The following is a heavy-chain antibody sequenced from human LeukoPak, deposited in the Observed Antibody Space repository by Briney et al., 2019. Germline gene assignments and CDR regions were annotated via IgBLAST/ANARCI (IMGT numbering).Heavy chain of an antibody. J-gene: IGHJ3*02. Sequence: SETLSLTCTVSGGSISSGSYYWNWIRQPAGKGLEWIGRIWTNGSTNYNPSLKSRVTISVDTSKNQFSLKLSSVTAADTATYYCARGAYLYDSSGYYLFQDAFDIWGQGTMVTVSA. CDR1: GGSISSGSYY. CDR2: IWTNGST. D-gene: IGHD3-22*01. V-gene: IGHV4-61*02. CDR3: ARGAYLYDSSGYYLFQDAFDI.